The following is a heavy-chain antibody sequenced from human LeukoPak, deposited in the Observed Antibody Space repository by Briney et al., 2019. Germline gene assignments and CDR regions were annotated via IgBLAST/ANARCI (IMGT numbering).Heavy chain of an antibody. CDR1: GFTFSSYA. CDR3: ARAPPYYDSSGYYYEGLHFDY. D-gene: IGHD3-22*01. V-gene: IGHV3-30-3*01. J-gene: IGHJ4*02. Sequence: PGGSLRLSCAASGFTFSSYAMHWVRQAPGKGLEWVAVISYDGSNKYYADSVKGRFTISRDNSKNTLYLQMNSLRAEDTAVYYCARAPPYYDSSGYYYEGLHFDYRGQGTLVTVSS. CDR2: ISYDGSNK.